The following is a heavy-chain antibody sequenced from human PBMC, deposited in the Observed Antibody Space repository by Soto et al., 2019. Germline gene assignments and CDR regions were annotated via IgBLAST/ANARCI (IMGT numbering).Heavy chain of an antibody. D-gene: IGHD2-15*01. J-gene: IGHJ4*02. CDR3: ARSALGYCSGGSCLVGDY. V-gene: IGHV1-2*04. CDR1: GYTFTGYY. CDR2: INPNSGGT. Sequence: ASVKVSCKASGYTFTGYYMHWVRQAPGQGLEWMGWINPNSGGTNYAQKFQGWVTMTRDTSISTAYMELSRLRSDDTAVYYCARSALGYCSGGSCLVGDYWGQGTLVTVSS.